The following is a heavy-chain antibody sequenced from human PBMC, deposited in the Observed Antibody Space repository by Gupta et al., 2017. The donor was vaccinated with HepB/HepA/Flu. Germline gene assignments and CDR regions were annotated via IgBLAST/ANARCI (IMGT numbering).Heavy chain of an antibody. D-gene: IGHD5-18*01. CDR3: ARGIDTAMGPDAFDI. Sequence: QVQLVQSGAEVKKPGASVKVSCKASGYTFTGYSMHWVRQAPGQGLEWMGWINPNSGGTNYAQKFQGRVTMTRDTSISTAYMELSRLRSDDTAVYYCARGIDTAMGPDAFDIWGQGTMVTVSS. CDR2: INPNSGGT. CDR1: GYTFTGYS. V-gene: IGHV1-2*02. J-gene: IGHJ3*02.